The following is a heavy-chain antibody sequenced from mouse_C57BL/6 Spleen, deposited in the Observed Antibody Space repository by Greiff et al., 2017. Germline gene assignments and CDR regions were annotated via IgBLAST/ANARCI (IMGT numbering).Heavy chain of an antibody. CDR1: GYSFTGYY. V-gene: IGHV1-42*01. CDR3: ARRPYDYSLYYYAMDY. D-gene: IGHD2-4*01. J-gene: IGHJ4*01. Sequence: EVQLQQSGPELVKPGASVKISCKASGYSFTGYYMNWVKQSPEKSLEWIGEINPSTGGTTYNQKFKAKATLTVDKSSSTAYMQLKSLTSEDSAVYYCARRPYDYSLYYYAMDYWGQGTSVTVSS. CDR2: INPSTGGT.